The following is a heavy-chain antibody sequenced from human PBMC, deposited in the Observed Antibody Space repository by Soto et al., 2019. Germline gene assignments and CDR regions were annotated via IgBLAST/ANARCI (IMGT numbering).Heavy chain of an antibody. V-gene: IGHV4-4*02. CDR1: GGSISSSSW. CDR2: IYHSGST. J-gene: IGHJ3*02. Sequence: ETLSLTCAVSGGSISSSSWWSWVRQPPGKGLEWIGEIYHSGSTNYNPSLKSRVTISVDKSKNQFSLKLSSVTAADTAVYYCARDPGYCSGGSCLDDAFDICGQRTILTLSS. CDR3: ARDPGYCSGGSCLDDAFDI. D-gene: IGHD2-15*01.